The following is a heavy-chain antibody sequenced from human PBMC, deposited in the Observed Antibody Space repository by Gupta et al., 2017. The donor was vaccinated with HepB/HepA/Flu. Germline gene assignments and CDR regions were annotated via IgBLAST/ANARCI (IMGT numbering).Heavy chain of an antibody. Sequence: EVQLVESGGGLVQPGGSLRLSCAASGFTFSNYRMIWVRQAPGKGLEWVSYISSSSGTIYVADSVKGRFTISRDNAKNSVYLQMNRMRDEDTAVYYGARTGVSDAFDIWGQGTMVTVSS. J-gene: IGHJ3*02. CDR2: ISSSSGTI. D-gene: IGHD2-21*01. CDR3: ARTGVSDAFDI. V-gene: IGHV3-48*02. CDR1: GFTFSNYR.